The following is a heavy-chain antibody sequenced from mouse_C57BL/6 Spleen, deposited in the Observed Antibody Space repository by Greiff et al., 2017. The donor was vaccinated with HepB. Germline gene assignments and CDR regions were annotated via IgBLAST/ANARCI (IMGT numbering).Heavy chain of an antibody. D-gene: IGHD1-1*01. CDR1: GFNIKDDY. CDR2: IDPENGDT. J-gene: IGHJ1*03. V-gene: IGHV14-4*01. CDR3: TTITTVVATDWYFDV. Sequence: EVKLVESGAELVRPGASVKLSCTASGFNIKDDYMHWVKQRPEQGLEWIGWIDPENGDTEYASKFQGKATITADTSSNTAYLQLSSLTSEDTAVYYCTTITTVVATDWYFDVWGTGTTVTVSS.